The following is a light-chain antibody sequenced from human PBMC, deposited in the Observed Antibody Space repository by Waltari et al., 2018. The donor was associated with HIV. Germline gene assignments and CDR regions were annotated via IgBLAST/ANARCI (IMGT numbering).Light chain of an antibody. CDR2: GAS. V-gene: IGKV3-15*01. J-gene: IGKJ2*01. CDR1: QSVRLN. Sequence: EMLMTQSPATLSVSPGETVTLSCRASQSVRLNLAWYQQKPGQSPRLLIYGASTRATGIPVRCSGSGSETEFTLTISSLRSEDLAVYYCQQYDAWPQAFGQGTRLEIK. CDR3: QQYDAWPQA.